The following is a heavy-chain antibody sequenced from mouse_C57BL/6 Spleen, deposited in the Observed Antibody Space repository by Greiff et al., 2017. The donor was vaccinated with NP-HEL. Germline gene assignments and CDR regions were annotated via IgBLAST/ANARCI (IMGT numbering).Heavy chain of an antibody. V-gene: IGHV1-54*01. CDR1: GYAFTNYL. CDR3: ARAHGSSSYYAMDY. D-gene: IGHD1-1*01. J-gene: IGHJ4*01. CDR2: INPGSGGT. Sequence: QVQLQQSGAELVRPGTSVKVSCTASGYAFTNYLIEWVKQRPGQGLEWIGVINPGSGGTNYNEKFKGKATLTADKSSSTAYMQLSSLTSEDSAVHFCARAHGSSSYYAMDYWGQGTSVTVSS.